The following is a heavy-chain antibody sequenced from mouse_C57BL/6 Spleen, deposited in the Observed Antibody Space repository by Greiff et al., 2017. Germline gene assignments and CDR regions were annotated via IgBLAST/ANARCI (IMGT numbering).Heavy chain of an antibody. J-gene: IGHJ3*01. CDR3: ASNYYGSSYVAWFAY. CDR2: IWSGGST. CDR1: GFSLTSYG. D-gene: IGHD1-1*01. Sequence: VKLMESGPGLVQPSQSLSITCTVSGFSLTSYGVHWVRQSPGKGLEWLGVIWSGGSTDYNAAFISRLSISKDNSKSQVFFKMNSLQADDTAIYYCASNYYGSSYVAWFAYWGQGTLVTVSA. V-gene: IGHV2-2*01.